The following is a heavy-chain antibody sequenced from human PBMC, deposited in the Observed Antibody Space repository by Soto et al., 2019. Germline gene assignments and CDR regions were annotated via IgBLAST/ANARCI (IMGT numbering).Heavy chain of an antibody. Sequence: PGESLKISCKGSGYSFTSYWIGWVRQMPGKGLEWMGIIYPGDSDTRYSPSFQGQVTISADKSISTAYLQWSSLKASDTAVYYCARLTGYCSGGSCYSNNWFDPWGQGTLVTVSS. CDR2: IYPGDSDT. D-gene: IGHD2-15*01. CDR1: GYSFTSYW. J-gene: IGHJ5*02. CDR3: ARLTGYCSGGSCYSNNWFDP. V-gene: IGHV5-51*01.